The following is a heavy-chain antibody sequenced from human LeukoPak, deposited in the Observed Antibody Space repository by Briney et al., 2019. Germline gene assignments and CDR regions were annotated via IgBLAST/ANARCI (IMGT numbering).Heavy chain of an antibody. CDR1: RFTFSSYG. CDR3: AKAISSSWYRGIDY. J-gene: IGHJ4*02. Sequence: GGSLRLSCAASRFTFSSYGMHWVRQAPGKGLEWVAVISYDGSNKYYADSVKGRFTISRDNSKNTLYLQMNSLRAEDTAVYYCAKAISSSWYRGIDYWGQGTLVTVSS. CDR2: ISYDGSNK. D-gene: IGHD6-13*01. V-gene: IGHV3-30*18.